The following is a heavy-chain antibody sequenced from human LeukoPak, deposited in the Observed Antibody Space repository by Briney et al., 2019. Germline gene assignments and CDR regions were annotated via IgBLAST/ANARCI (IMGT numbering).Heavy chain of an antibody. D-gene: IGHD2-2*02. Sequence: GESLKISCKGSGYSFQDYWIGWVRQMPGKGPELMGRISPHDSDTKYSPSFEGQVTISVDKSISTAYVQWGSLRVSDTAIYYCAKFGIRGCSSSTRCYTSFFCYGMDVWGQGTTVTVSS. V-gene: IGHV5-51*01. CDR2: ISPHDSDT. CDR1: GYSFQDYW. J-gene: IGHJ6*02. CDR3: AKFGIRGCSSSTRCYTSFFCYGMDV.